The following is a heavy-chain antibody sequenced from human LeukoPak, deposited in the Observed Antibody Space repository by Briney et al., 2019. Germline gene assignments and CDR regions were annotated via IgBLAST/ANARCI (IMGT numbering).Heavy chain of an antibody. Sequence: SETLSLTCTVSGGSISSRSYYWGWIRQPPGKGLEWIGSIYYSGSTYYNPSLKSRVTISVDTSKNQFSLKLSSVTAADTAVYYCASRFQLELTAGFDPWGQGTLVTVSS. D-gene: IGHD1-1*01. CDR1: GGSISSRSYY. CDR3: ASRFQLELTAGFDP. J-gene: IGHJ5*02. V-gene: IGHV4-39*07. CDR2: IYYSGST.